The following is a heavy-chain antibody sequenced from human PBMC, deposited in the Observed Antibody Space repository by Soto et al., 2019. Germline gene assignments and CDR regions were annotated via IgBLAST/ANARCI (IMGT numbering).Heavy chain of an antibody. CDR2: IYYSGST. J-gene: IGHJ4*02. Sequence: PSETLCLTCTVSGGSISSYYWSWIRQPPGKGLEWIGYIYYSGSTNYNPSLKSRVTISVDTSKNQCSLKLSSVTAADTAVYYCATWVDYGDLQGFDFWGQGTLVTVSS. CDR3: ATWVDYGDLQGFDF. D-gene: IGHD4-17*01. V-gene: IGHV4-59*01. CDR1: GGSISSYY.